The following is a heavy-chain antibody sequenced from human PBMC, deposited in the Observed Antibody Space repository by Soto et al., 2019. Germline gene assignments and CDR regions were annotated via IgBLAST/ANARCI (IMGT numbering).Heavy chain of an antibody. CDR3: ARDSDYMDV. CDR1: GFTFSSYS. J-gene: IGHJ6*03. V-gene: IGHV3-48*01. Sequence: WGSLRLSCTASGFTFSSYSMNWVRQAPGKGLEWVSYISSSSSAIYYADSVKGRFTISRDNAKNSLYLQMNSLRAEDTAVYYCARDSDYMDVWGKGTTVTVSS. CDR2: ISSSSSAI.